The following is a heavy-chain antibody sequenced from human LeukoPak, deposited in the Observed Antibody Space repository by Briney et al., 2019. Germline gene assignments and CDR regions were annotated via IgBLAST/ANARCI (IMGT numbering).Heavy chain of an antibody. CDR1: GFTFRNYA. CDR2: IKSDGSST. D-gene: IGHD1-26*01. V-gene: IGHV3-74*01. J-gene: IGHJ4*02. Sequence: GGSLRLSCAASGFTFRNYAMHWVRQVPGKGLVWVSRIKSDGSSTTYADSVKGRFTISRDNAKNTLYLQMSSLRAEDTAVYYCARSTYSGSSYDYWGQGTLVTVSS. CDR3: ARSTYSGSSYDY.